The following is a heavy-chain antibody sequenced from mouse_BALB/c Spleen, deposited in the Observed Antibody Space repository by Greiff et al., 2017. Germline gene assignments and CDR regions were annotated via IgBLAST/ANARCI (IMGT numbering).Heavy chain of an antibody. CDR1: GFTFSSYT. CDR2: ISSGGGNT. CDR3: ARLDGYYLDY. D-gene: IGHD2-3*01. V-gene: IGHV5-9*03. Sequence: EVQLVESGGGLVKPGGSLKLSCAASGFTFSSYTMSWVRQTPGKRLEWVATISSGGGNTYYPDSVKGRFTISRDNANNKLYLQMSSLRSEDTALYSWARLDGYYLDYWGQGTTVTVSS. J-gene: IGHJ2*01.